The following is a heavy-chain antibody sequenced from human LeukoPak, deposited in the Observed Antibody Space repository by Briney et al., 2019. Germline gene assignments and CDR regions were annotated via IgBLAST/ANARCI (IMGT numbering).Heavy chain of an antibody. J-gene: IGHJ4*02. CDR2: ITTYNGNT. CDR1: GYTFRDFG. CDR3: ARGSHIATPVLY. D-gene: IGHD6-13*01. V-gene: IGHV1-18*01. Sequence: ASAKVSCKASGYTFRDFGISWVRQAPGQGLEWMGWITTYNGNTNYIQKLQGRVTMTTDTSTSTAYMELRSLRSDDTAVYYCARGSHIATPVLYWGQGTLVTVSS.